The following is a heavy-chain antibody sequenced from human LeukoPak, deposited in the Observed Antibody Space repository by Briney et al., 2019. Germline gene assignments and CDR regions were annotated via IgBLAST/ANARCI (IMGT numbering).Heavy chain of an antibody. CDR2: ISAYSGNT. D-gene: IGHD6-19*01. J-gene: IGHJ4*02. CDR3: ARGSSGWYYFDY. V-gene: IGHV1-18*01. CDR1: GYTFTSYG. Sequence: ASVKVSRKASGYTFTSYGISWVRQAPGQGLEWMGWISAYSGNTNYAQKLQGRVTMTTDTSTSTAYMELRSLRSDDTAVYYCARGSSGWYYFDYWGQGTLVTVSS.